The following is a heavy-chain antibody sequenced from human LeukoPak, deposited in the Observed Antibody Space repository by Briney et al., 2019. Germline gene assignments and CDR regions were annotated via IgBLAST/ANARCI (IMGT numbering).Heavy chain of an antibody. CDR2: IHGDGFTT. D-gene: IGHD2-15*01. CDR3: VRIADDGFDV. CDR1: GFTFSNFL. V-gene: IGHV3-74*01. J-gene: IGHJ3*01. Sequence: PGGVLRLSCAASGFTFSNFLLHWVRQAPGKGRVWVSRIHGDGFTTSFAYSVKGRLTISRDNAKNTLYLPLNSVRADDTAVYFCVRIADDGFDVWGQGTMVTVSS.